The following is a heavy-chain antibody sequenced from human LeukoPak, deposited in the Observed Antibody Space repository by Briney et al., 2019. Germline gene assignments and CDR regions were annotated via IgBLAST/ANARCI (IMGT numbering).Heavy chain of an antibody. V-gene: IGHV4-39*01. J-gene: IGHJ4*02. D-gene: IGHD5-12*01. CDR3: ASGGGYGY. Sequence: KTSENLSLTCTGSGASISSSTYYWGWIRQPPGKGLEWIGSIYYSGSTYYNPSLKSRVTISVDTSKNQFSLKLRSVTAADTAVYYCASGGGYGYWGQGTLVTVSS. CDR2: IYYSGST. CDR1: GASISSSTYY.